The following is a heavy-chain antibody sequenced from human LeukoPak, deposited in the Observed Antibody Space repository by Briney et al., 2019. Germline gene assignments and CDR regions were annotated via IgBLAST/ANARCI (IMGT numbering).Heavy chain of an antibody. CDR1: GFTFSSYA. J-gene: IGHJ4*02. CDR3: AKVFAVARAFDY. CDR2: ISGSGGST. V-gene: IGHV3-23*01. Sequence: GGSLRLSSAASGFTFSSYAMSWDRQAPGKGLEWVSAISGSGGSTYYADSVKGRFTISRDNSKNTLYLQMNSLRAEDTAVYYCAKVFAVARAFDYWGQGTLVTVSS. D-gene: IGHD6-19*01.